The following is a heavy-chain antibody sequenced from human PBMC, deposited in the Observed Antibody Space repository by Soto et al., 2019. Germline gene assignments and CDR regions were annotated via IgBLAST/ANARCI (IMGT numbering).Heavy chain of an antibody. CDR1: GYRFTSYW. V-gene: IGHV5-51*01. CDR3: ARQIQLWFAPSLGAFDI. J-gene: IGHJ3*02. Sequence: GESLKISCKGSGYRFTSYWIGWVRQMPGKGLEWMGIIYPGDSDTRYSPSFQGQVTISADKSISTAYLPLSSLKASDTAMYYCARQIQLWFAPSLGAFDIWGQGTMVTVSS. CDR2: IYPGDSDT. D-gene: IGHD5-18*01.